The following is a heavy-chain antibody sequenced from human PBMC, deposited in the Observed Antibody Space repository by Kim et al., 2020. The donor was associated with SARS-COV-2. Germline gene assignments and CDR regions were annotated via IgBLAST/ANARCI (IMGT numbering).Heavy chain of an antibody. CDR3: ARDLGSGWMGAPGGWFDP. J-gene: IGHJ5*02. CDR1: GGSISSYY. Sequence: SETLSLTCTVSGGSISSYYWSWIRQPPGKGLEWIGYIYYSGSTNYNPSLKSRVTISVDTSKNQFSLKLSSVTAADTAVYYCARDLGSGWMGAPGGWFDPWGQGTPVTVSS. CDR2: IYYSGST. V-gene: IGHV4-59*01. D-gene: IGHD6-19*01.